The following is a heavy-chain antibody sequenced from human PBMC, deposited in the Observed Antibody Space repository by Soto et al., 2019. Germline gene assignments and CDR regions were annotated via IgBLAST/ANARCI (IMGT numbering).Heavy chain of an antibody. J-gene: IGHJ6*02. CDR3: AREVGAAAGYYYYYGMDV. V-gene: IGHV3-7*03. Sequence: PGGSLRLSCAASGFTSSSYWMSWVRQAPGKGLEWVANIKQDGSEKYYVDSVKGRFTISRDNAKNSLYLQMNSLRAEDTAVYYCAREVGAAAGYYYYYGMDVWGQGTTVTVSS. D-gene: IGHD6-13*01. CDR2: IKQDGSEK. CDR1: GFTSSSYW.